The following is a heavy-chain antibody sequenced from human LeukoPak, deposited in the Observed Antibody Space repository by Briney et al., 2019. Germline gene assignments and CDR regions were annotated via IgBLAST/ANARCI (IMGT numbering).Heavy chain of an antibody. D-gene: IGHD3-10*01. V-gene: IGHV3-23*01. CDR3: AKDFGGNLGGPGY. Sequence: QPGGSLRLSCAASGFTFSSYAMSWVRQAPGGGLEWVSGISGNGGRTYYADSVKGRFAISRDDSKSTLYLQMNSLRGEDTAVYYCAKDFGGNLGGPGYWGRGTLVIVSS. CDR2: ISGNGGRT. CDR1: GFTFSSYA. J-gene: IGHJ4*02.